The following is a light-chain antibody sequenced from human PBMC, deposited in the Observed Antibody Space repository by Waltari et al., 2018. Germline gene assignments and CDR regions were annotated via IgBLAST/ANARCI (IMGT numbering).Light chain of an antibody. J-gene: IGKJ3*01. V-gene: IGKV2-28*01. CDR3: MQALRTPFA. Sequence: ETVMTQSPLPLPVNPGETASISCKSSQSLLDSNGHNYLEWYLKRPGQSPQLLIYLGSSRASGVPDRITGSGSGTEFTLMISRVEPADVGVYYCMQALRTPFAFGPGTTV. CDR1: QSLLDSNGHNY. CDR2: LGS.